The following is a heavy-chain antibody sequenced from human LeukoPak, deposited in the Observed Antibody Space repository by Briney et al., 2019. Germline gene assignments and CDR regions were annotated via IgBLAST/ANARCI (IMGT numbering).Heavy chain of an antibody. CDR2: VSPYNGDT. V-gene: IGHV1-18*01. Sequence: GASVKVSCKASGYTFSSYGVNWVRQAPGQGLEWMGWVSPYNGDTNYAQKFQDRVTMTTDTSTNTAYMELRSLRSDDTAVYYCARDTYYYDSSGYYYDYWGQGTLVTVSS. CDR1: GYTFSSYG. CDR3: ARDTYYYDSSGYYYDY. D-gene: IGHD3-22*01. J-gene: IGHJ4*02.